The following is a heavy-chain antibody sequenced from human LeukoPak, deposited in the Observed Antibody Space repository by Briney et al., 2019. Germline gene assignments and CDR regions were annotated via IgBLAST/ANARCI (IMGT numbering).Heavy chain of an antibody. CDR3: ARGWDCSGGSCYPGYGWFDP. CDR2: INPSGGST. V-gene: IGHV1-46*01. J-gene: IGHJ5*02. CDR1: GYTFTSYY. D-gene: IGHD2-15*01. Sequence: GASVKVSCKASGYTFTSYYMHWVRQAPGQGLEWMGIINPSGGSTTYAQMFQGRVTMTRDTSTRTVYMELSSLRSEDTAAYYCARGWDCSGGSCYPGYGWFDPWGQGTLVTVSS.